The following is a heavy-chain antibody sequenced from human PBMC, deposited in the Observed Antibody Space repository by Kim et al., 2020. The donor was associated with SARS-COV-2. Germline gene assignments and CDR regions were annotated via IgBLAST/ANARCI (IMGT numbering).Heavy chain of an antibody. D-gene: IGHD3-10*01. CDR2: ISYDGSNK. CDR3: ARDRGYYGSGSKGNAFDI. V-gene: IGHV3-30*04. J-gene: IGHJ3*02. CDR1: GFTFSSYA. Sequence: GGSLRLSCAASGFTFSSYAMHWVRQAPGKGLEWVAVISYDGSNKYYADSVKGRFTISRDNSKNTLYLQMNSLRAEDTAVYYCARDRGYYGSGSKGNAFDIWGQGTMVTVSS.